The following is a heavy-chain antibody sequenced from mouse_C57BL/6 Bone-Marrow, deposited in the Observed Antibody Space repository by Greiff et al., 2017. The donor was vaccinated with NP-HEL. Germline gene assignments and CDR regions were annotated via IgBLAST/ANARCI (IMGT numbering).Heavy chain of an antibody. CDR1: GYTFTDYY. D-gene: IGHD2-10*01. V-gene: IGHV1-76*01. CDR2: IYPGSGNT. J-gene: IGHJ3*01. CDR3: ARSSYSFAY. Sequence: QVQLQQSGAELVRPGASVKLSCKASGYTFTDYYINWVKQRPGQGLEWIARIYPGSGNTYYNEKFKGKATLTAEKSSSTAYMQLSSLTSEDSAVYFCARSSYSFAYWGQGTLVTVSA.